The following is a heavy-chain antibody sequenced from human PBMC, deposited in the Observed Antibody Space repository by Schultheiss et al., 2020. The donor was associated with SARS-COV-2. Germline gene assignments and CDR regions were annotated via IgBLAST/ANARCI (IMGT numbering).Heavy chain of an antibody. J-gene: IGHJ5*02. CDR2: IYHSGST. Sequence: SETLSLTCAVSGGSISSSNWWSWVRQPPGKGLEWIGEIYHSGSTNYNPSLKSRVTISVDKSKNQFSLKLSSVTAADTAVYYCVLDGRDPGWFDPWGQGTLVTVSS. CDR1: GGSISSSNW. D-gene: IGHD2/OR15-2a*01. CDR3: VLDGRDPGWFDP. V-gene: IGHV4-4*02.